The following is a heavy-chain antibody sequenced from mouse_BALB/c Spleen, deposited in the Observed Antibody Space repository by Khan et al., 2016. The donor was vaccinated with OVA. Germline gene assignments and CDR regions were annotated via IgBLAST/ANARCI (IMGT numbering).Heavy chain of an antibody. J-gene: IGHJ2*01. CDR1: GFAFSSYS. D-gene: IGHD1-1*01. Sequence: EVELVESGGGLVKPGGSLKLSCAASGFAFSSYSMSWVRQTPEKRLEWVATITSGGSYNYYQDSVKGRFTISSDNDKNTRYLQMSNLKSEYTAMYYCTRDRNFYDSSFYFDYWGQGTTLTVSS. CDR3: TRDRNFYDSSFYFDY. CDR2: ITSGGSYN. V-gene: IGHV5-6-4*01.